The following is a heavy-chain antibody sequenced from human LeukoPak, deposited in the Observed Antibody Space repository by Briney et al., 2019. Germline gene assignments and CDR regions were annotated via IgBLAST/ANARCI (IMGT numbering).Heavy chain of an antibody. Sequence: GGSLRLSCAASGFTFSSYAMHWVRQAPGKGLEWVAVISYDGSNKYYADSVKGRFTISRDNSKNTLYLQVNSLRAEDTAVYYCAREKVDTAMVGYFDYWGQGTLVAVSS. CDR2: ISYDGSNK. V-gene: IGHV3-30-3*01. CDR3: AREKVDTAMVGYFDY. D-gene: IGHD5-18*01. J-gene: IGHJ4*02. CDR1: GFTFSSYA.